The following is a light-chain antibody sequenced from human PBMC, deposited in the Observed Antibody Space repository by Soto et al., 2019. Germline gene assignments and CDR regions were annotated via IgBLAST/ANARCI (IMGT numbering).Light chain of an antibody. CDR1: QSVSSSY. V-gene: IGKV3-20*01. CDR2: GAS. CDR3: HKYGSSV. Sequence: EILLTQSTATLVLSPRERATLSCRASQSVSSSYLAWYQQKPGQAPRLLIYGASSRATGIPDWFSGSGSGTDFTLTIIRLELKDLAVYYSHKYGSSVFGGGSKV. J-gene: IGKJ4*01.